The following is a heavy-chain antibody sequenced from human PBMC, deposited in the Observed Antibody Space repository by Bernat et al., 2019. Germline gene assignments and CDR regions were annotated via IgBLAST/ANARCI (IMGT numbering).Heavy chain of an antibody. CDR1: GFTFSSHA. V-gene: IGHV3-23*04. J-gene: IGHJ6*03. CDR2: ISYDGSSI. Sequence: EVQLVESGGGLVQPGGSLRLSCAASGFTFSSHAMSWVRQAPGKGLEWVSVISYDGSSIDYADSVKGRFTISRDNSKNTLYLQMNRLRAEDTAVYYCAKDGDDGVYYYYMDVWGQGTTVTVSS. D-gene: IGHD1-1*01. CDR3: AKDGDDGVYYYYMDV.